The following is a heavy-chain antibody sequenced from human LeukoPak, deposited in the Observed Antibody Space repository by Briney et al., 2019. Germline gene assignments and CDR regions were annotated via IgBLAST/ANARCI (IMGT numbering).Heavy chain of an antibody. Sequence: TSETLSLTCTVSGGSISSYYWSWIRQPAGKGLEWIGRIYTSGSTNYNPSLKSRVTMSVDTSNNQFSLKLSSVTAADTAVYYCARDSYLEYSSSSRGLSLDYWGQGTLVTVSS. J-gene: IGHJ4*02. D-gene: IGHD6-6*01. CDR1: GGSISSYY. CDR2: IYTSGST. CDR3: ARDSYLEYSSSSRGLSLDY. V-gene: IGHV4-4*07.